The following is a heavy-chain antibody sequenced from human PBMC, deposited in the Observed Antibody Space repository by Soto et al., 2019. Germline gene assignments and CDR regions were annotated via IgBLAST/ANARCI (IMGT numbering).Heavy chain of an antibody. J-gene: IGHJ4*02. CDR2: ITGSGGRT. Sequence: PGGSLRLSCAASGFTFSTYAMNWVRRAPGRGLEWVSVITGSGGRTYYADSVKGRFTISRDTSKKTLFLQMNSPRAEDTAVYYCAKDRYGDYGGIDYWGQGTMVTVSS. CDR1: GFTFSTYA. V-gene: IGHV3-23*01. CDR3: AKDRYGDYGGIDY. D-gene: IGHD4-17*01.